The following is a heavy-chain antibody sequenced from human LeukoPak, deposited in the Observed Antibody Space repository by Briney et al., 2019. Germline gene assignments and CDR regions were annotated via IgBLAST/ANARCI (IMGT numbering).Heavy chain of an antibody. D-gene: IGHD5-12*01. CDR3: AKGRRSGYDLGAFDY. V-gene: IGHV3-9*01. CDR1: GFTFEDYA. CDR2: ISWNRGSI. Sequence: GGSLRLSCAASGFTFEDYAMHWVRQALGKGLEWVAGISWNRGSIGYGDSVKGRFTISRDNAKNSLVLQVNSLRAEDTALYYCAKGRRSGYDLGAFDYWGQGTLVTVSS. J-gene: IGHJ4*02.